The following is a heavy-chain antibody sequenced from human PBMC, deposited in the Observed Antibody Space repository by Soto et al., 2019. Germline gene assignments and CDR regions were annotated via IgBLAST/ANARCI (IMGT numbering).Heavy chain of an antibody. V-gene: IGHV4-39*01. D-gene: IGHD3-22*01. J-gene: IGHJ5*02. CDR1: GGSISSSLYF. CDR3: GRHPSGFLSAP. CDR2: IYYSGST. Sequence: SETLSLTCSVSGGSISSSLYFWGWIRQPPGKGLEWIGSIYYSGSTYYNPSLKSRVTVSVDTSKNQFSLKLGSVTAADTSVYHCGRHPSGFLSAPWGQGTLVPVSP.